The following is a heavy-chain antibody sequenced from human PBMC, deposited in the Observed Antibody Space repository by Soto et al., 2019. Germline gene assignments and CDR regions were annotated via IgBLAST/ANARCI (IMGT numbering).Heavy chain of an antibody. Sequence: QVQLQESGPGLVKPSETLSLTCTVSGGSISSYYWSWIRQPPGKGLEWIGYIYYSGSTNYNPSLKSRVTRSVDTSKNQFSLKLSAVTAADTAVYYCARAAGAAAGTINYYYGMDVWGQGTTVTVSS. CDR3: ARAAGAAAGTINYYYGMDV. CDR2: IYYSGST. D-gene: IGHD6-13*01. V-gene: IGHV4-59*01. J-gene: IGHJ6*02. CDR1: GGSISSYY.